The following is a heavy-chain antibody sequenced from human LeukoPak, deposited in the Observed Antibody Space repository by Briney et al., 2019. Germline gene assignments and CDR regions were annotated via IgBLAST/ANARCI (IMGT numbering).Heavy chain of an antibody. J-gene: IGHJ4*02. Sequence: PGASLRLSCAASGFTFKKYGMSWVRQAPGKGLEWVSTINYNGANTHYADSVKGRFTISRDSAKNTLFLQMNSLRADDTARYYCTKGDGGWYPIDSWGQGTLIIVSS. CDR1: GFTFKKYG. CDR2: INYNGANT. CDR3: TKGDGGWYPIDS. V-gene: IGHV3-23*01. D-gene: IGHD6-19*01.